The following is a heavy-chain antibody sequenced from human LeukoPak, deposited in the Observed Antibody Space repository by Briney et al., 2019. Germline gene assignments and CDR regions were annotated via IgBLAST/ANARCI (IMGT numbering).Heavy chain of an antibody. J-gene: IGHJ4*02. CDR1: GFTFSDYY. V-gene: IGHV3-11*01. CDR3: ARGGYYGGDDY. Sequence: KAGGSLRLSCAASGFTFSDYYMSWIRQAPGKGLEWVSYISGDSSSISYADSVQGRFTVSRDNAKISLYLQMNSLRAEDTAVYYCARGGYYGGDDYWGQGTLVTVSS. D-gene: IGHD4-23*01. CDR2: ISGDSSSI.